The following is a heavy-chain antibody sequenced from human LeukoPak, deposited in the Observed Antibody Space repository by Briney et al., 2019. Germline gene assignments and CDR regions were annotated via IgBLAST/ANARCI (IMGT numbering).Heavy chain of an antibody. CDR2: IYRSGST. CDR1: GGSISSGGYS. CDR3: ARDSGFGELAY. D-gene: IGHD3-10*01. V-gene: IGHV4-30-2*01. Sequence: SEALSLTCAVSGGSISSGGYSWSWIRQPPGKGLEWIGYIYRSGSTYYNPSLKSRVTISVDRSKNQFSLKLSSVTAADTAVYYCARDSGFGELAYWGQGTLVTVSS. J-gene: IGHJ4*02.